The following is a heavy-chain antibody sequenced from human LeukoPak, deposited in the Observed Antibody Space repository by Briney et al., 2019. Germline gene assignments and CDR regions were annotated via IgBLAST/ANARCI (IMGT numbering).Heavy chain of an antibody. V-gene: IGHV3-7*05. Sequence: GGSLRLSCAASGFTFSSYWMSWVRQAPGKGLEWVANIKQDGSEKYYVDSVKGRFTISRDNAKNSLYLQMNSLRAEDTAVYYCARDMSIYDFWSGYQNWFDPRGQGTLVTVSS. CDR1: GFTFSSYW. J-gene: IGHJ5*02. D-gene: IGHD3-3*01. CDR2: IKQDGSEK. CDR3: ARDMSIYDFWSGYQNWFDP.